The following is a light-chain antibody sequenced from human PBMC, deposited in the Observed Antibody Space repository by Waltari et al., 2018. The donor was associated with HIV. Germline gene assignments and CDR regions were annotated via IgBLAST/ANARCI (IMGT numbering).Light chain of an antibody. CDR1: LSVFDSSNNKNF. Sequence: DIVMTQSPDVLTVSLGERATITCNCSLSVFDSSNNKNFLAWYHQKVGQPPRLLIHWASTRESGVPDRFSGGGSGTQFSLTISSLLAEDVGIYYCQQYYSTPLTFGGGTRVEIK. V-gene: IGKV4-1*01. CDR2: WAS. CDR3: QQYYSTPLT. J-gene: IGKJ4*01.